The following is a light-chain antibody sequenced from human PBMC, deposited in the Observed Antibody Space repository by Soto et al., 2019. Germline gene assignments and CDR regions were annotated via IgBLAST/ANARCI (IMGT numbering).Light chain of an antibody. CDR3: QQYGSSPRT. V-gene: IGKV3-20*01. Sequence: EIVLTQSPGTLSLSPGERATLSCRASQSVISDYLAWYQQKPGQSPRLLIYGASSRVTGIPDRFTGSGSGTDFTLTINSLEPEDFAVYYCQQYGSSPRTFGQETKVEIK. J-gene: IGKJ1*01. CDR1: QSVISDY. CDR2: GAS.